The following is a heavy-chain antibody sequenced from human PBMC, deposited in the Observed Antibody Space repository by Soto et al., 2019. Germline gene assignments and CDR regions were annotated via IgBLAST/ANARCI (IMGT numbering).Heavy chain of an antibody. CDR1: GYTFIGNN. J-gene: IGHJ4*02. Sequence: ASVKGRCTASGYTFIGNNIHWVRQAPGQGLEWMGWMSPNTGVTKYAQIFQGRVTMTRDTSINTAYMELSSLIFDDTAVYFCAKGTGSSWFDYCGPGPRFTV. V-gene: IGHV1-2*02. D-gene: IGHD6-13*01. CDR2: MSPNTGVT. CDR3: AKGTGSSWFDY.